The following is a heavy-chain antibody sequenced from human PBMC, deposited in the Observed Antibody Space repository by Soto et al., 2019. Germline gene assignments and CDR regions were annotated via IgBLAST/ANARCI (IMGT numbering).Heavy chain of an antibody. CDR1: RFAFSNYG. J-gene: IGHJ4*02. Sequence: PGGSLRLSCAASRFAFSNYGMHWVRQAPGKGLAWVALIWYDGSNKYYADSVKGRFTISRDNSKNTLYLQMNSLRAEDTAVYYCAGSPPGVAGRYYFDYWGQGALVTVSS. D-gene: IGHD6-6*01. CDR2: IWYDGSNK. CDR3: AGSPPGVAGRYYFDY. V-gene: IGHV3-33*01.